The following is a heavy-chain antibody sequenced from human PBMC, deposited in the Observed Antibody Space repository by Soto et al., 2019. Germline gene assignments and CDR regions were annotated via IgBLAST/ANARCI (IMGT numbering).Heavy chain of an antibody. CDR3: ARGRAVAGSLYCYYYGMDV. CDR1: GGSFSGYY. D-gene: IGHD6-19*01. CDR2: INHSGST. V-gene: IGHV4-34*01. Sequence: SETLSLTCAVYGGSFSGYYWSCIRQPPGKGLEWIEEINHSGSTNYNPSLKSRVTISVHTYKNQFSLKLSSVTAADTAVYYCARGRAVAGSLYCYYYGMDVWGQGTTV. J-gene: IGHJ6*02.